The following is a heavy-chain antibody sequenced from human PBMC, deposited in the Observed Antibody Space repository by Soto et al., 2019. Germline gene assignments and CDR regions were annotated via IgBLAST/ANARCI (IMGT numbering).Heavy chain of an antibody. Sequence: GESLKISCKASGYDFTLYCFILVRQMPGKGLEWMGRIDPTDSYVNYSPSFPGHVTISGDRSTSTVYLQWSSLKTADSAIYYCARPQGGTDWLDPWGQGTLVTVSS. V-gene: IGHV5-10-1*01. CDR2: IDPTDSYV. D-gene: IGHD1-7*01. J-gene: IGHJ5*02. CDR1: GYDFTLYC. CDR3: ARPQGGTDWLDP.